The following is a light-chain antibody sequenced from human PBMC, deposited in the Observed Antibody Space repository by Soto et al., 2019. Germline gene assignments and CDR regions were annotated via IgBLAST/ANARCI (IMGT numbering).Light chain of an antibody. CDR2: DTS. J-gene: IGKJ2*01. CDR1: QSVSRY. CDR3: QQRSNWPGA. Sequence: EIVLTQSPVTLSLSPGESATLSCRASQSVSRYLAWYQKKPGQAPRLLIYDTSKRATGIPVRFSGSGSGTYFTLTISSLEPEDFAVYYCQQRSNWPGAFGQGTKLEIK. V-gene: IGKV3-11*01.